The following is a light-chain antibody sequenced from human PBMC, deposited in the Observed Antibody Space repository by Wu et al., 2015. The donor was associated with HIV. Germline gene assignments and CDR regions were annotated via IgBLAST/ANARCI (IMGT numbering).Light chain of an antibody. CDR1: QDISSW. Sequence: QMSQSPSFVSASVGDRVTITCRATQDISSWLAWYQMKPGKAPKLLIYAASSLQSGVPSRFSGSGSETHFTLAISSLQPEDFATYCCQQGYSTPFTFGPGTKVDIK. J-gene: IGKJ3*01. CDR3: QQGYSTPFT. CDR2: AAS. V-gene: IGKV1-12*01.